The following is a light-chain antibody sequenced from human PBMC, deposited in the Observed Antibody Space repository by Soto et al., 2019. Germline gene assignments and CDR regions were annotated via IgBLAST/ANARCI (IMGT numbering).Light chain of an antibody. J-gene: IGKJ5*01. CDR3: QQTFSAPSIT. V-gene: IGKV1-39*01. Sequence: DIQLTQSPSSLSASVGDRVTITCRAGQTISDYLNWYQQKPGTAPKLLIYAASTLQSGVPSRFSGSRSGTDFTLTISSLHPEDVATYYCQQTFSAPSITFGQGIRLEIK. CDR2: AAS. CDR1: QTISDY.